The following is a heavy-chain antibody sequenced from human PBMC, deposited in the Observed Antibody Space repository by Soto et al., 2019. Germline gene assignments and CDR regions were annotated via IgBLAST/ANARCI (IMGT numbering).Heavy chain of an antibody. Sequence: SETLFLTCSASGGSVSNKTYYWSWIRQPPGKRLEWIGYVYYSGTTTYNPSLKSRVTISVDLSKNQFSLRLSSVTTADTALYYCARTTAVPNTLRSRYFLDYWGPGTLVTVSS. J-gene: IGHJ4*02. V-gene: IGHV4-61*01. CDR3: ARTTAVPNTLRSRYFLDY. CDR2: VYYSGTT. D-gene: IGHD4-17*01. CDR1: GGSVSNKTYY.